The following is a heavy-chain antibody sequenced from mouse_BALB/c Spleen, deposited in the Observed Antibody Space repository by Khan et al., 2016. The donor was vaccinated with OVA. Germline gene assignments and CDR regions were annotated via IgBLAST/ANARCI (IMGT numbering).Heavy chain of an antibody. CDR2: ITYSGGT. Sequence: EVQLVESGPGLVKPSQSLSLTCTVTGYSITSDYAWNWIRQFPGNKLEWMGYITYSGGTSYHPSLKSRISITRDTSKNQFFLRLNSVTTEDSATYYWARWFAYWGQGTLVTVS. V-gene: IGHV3-2*02. CDR1: GYSITSDYA. J-gene: IGHJ3*01. CDR3: ARWFAY.